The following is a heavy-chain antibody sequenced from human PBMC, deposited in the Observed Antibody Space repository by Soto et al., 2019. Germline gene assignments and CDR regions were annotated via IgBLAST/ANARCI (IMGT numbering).Heavy chain of an antibody. V-gene: IGHV4-59*01. Sequence: QVQLQESGPGLVKPSETLSLTCTVSGGSISSYYWSWIRQPPGKGLEWIGYIYYSGSTNYNPSLKPRVTLSVDTSKNQCSLKLSSVTAADTAVYYCARAPRGNYGYPSSFDYWGQGPLVTVSS. CDR3: ARAPRGNYGYPSSFDY. D-gene: IGHD3-10*01. CDR2: IYYSGST. J-gene: IGHJ4*02. CDR1: GGSISSYY.